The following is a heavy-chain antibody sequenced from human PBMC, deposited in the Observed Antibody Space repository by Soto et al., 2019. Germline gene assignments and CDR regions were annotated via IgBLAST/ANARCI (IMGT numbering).Heavy chain of an antibody. V-gene: IGHV3-9*01. J-gene: IGHJ6*03. CDR2: ISWNSGSI. D-gene: IGHD3-10*01. CDR3: AKARVRGDRYYYMDV. CDR1: GFTFDDYA. Sequence: GGSLRLSCAASGFTFDDYAMHWVRQAPGKGLEWVSGISWNSGSIGYADSVKGRFTISRDNAKNSLYLQMNSLRAEDTALYYCAKARVRGDRYYYMDVWGKGTTVTVSS.